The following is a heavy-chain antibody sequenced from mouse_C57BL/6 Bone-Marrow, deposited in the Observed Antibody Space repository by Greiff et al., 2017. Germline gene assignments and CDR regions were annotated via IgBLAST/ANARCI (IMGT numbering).Heavy chain of an antibody. CDR1: GYSITSGYY. J-gene: IGHJ4*01. D-gene: IGHD1-1*01. CDR2: ISYDGSN. Sequence: EVQLQESGPGLVKPSQSLSLTCSVTGYSITSGYYWNWIRQFPGNKLEWMGCISYDGSNNYNPSLKNRISITRDTSKNQFFLKLNSVTTEDTATYYCARDRNYYGPYWGQGTSVTVSS. V-gene: IGHV3-6*01. CDR3: ARDRNYYGPY.